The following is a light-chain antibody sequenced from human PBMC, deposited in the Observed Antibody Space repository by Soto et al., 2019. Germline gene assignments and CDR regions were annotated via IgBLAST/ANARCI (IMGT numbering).Light chain of an antibody. J-gene: IGLJ1*01. CDR1: SSDVGSYNL. CDR3: CSYAGSSTFYV. V-gene: IGLV2-23*01. CDR2: EGS. Sequence: QSVLTQPASVSVSPAQAITISCTGTSSDVGSYNLVSWYQQHPGKAPKLMIYEGSKRPSGVSNRFSGSKSGNTASLTISGLQAEGEADYYCCSYAGSSTFYVFGTGTKVTVL.